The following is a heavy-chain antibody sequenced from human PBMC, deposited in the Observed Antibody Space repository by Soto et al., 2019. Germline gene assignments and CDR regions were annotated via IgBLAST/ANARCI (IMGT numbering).Heavy chain of an antibody. Sequence: QVQLVQSGAEVKKPGASVKVSCKASGYTFTSYAMHWVRQAPGQRLEWMGWINAGNGNTKYSQKFQGRVTITADESTSTAYMELSSLRSEDTAVYYCARDRAFGGVSDGWGQGTLVTVSS. D-gene: IGHD3-16*01. CDR1: GYTFTSYA. V-gene: IGHV1-3*01. CDR2: INAGNGNT. CDR3: ARDRAFGGVSDG. J-gene: IGHJ4*02.